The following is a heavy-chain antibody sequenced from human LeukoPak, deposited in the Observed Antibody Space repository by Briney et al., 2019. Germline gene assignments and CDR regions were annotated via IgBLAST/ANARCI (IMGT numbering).Heavy chain of an antibody. V-gene: IGHV3-33*08. CDR1: GFTFSGYG. CDR3: AGSIAVAGTIDY. J-gene: IGHJ4*02. Sequence: GRSLRLSCTASGFTFSGYGMHWVRQAPGKGLEWVAVKWYDGSNKYYADSVKGRFTISRDNSKNTLYLQMNSLRAEDTAVYYCAGSIAVAGTIDYWGQGTLVTVSS. D-gene: IGHD6-19*01. CDR2: KWYDGSNK.